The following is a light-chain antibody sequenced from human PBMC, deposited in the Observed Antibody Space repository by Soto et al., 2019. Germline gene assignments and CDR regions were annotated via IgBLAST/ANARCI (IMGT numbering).Light chain of an antibody. V-gene: IGLV2-23*02. Sequence: QSVLAQPASVSGSPGQSITISCTGSSGDVGNYNLVSWYQQHPDKAPKLIIFGVSERPSGVSDRFSGSKSANTASLTISSLQSEDEADYYCCSYGGSSTASLLFGGGTKATVL. CDR3: CSYGGSSTASLL. J-gene: IGLJ3*02. CDR1: SGDVGNYNL. CDR2: GVS.